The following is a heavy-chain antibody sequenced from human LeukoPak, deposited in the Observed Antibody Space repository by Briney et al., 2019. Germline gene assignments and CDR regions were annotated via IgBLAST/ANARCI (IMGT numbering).Heavy chain of an antibody. V-gene: IGHV3-21*01. CDR3: ASHDYSNYRDWEQDYYMDV. CDR1: GFTFSSYS. J-gene: IGHJ6*03. CDR2: ISSSSSYI. Sequence: GGSLRVCCAASGFTFSSYSMNWVRQAPGKGLEWVSSISSSSSYIYYADSVKGRFTISRDNAKNSLYLQMNSLRAEDTAVYYCASHDYSNYRDWEQDYYMDVWGKGTTVTVSS. D-gene: IGHD4-11*01.